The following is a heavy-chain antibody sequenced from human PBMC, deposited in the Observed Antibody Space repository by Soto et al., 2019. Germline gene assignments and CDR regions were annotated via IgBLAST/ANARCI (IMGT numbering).Heavy chain of an antibody. Sequence: ASVKVSCKASGYTFTSYDINWVRQATGQGLEWMGWMNPNSGNTGYAQKFQGRVTMTGNTSISTAYMELSSLRSEDTAVYYCGAPGGRDIVVVPSALTSRKNWYDPWGQGTLVTVSS. J-gene: IGHJ5*02. CDR3: GAPGGRDIVVVPSALTSRKNWYDP. V-gene: IGHV1-8*01. CDR2: MNPNSGNT. CDR1: GYTFTSYD. D-gene: IGHD2-15*01.